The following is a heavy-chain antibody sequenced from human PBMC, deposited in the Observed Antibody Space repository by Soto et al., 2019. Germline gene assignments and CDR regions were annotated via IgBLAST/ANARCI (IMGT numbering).Heavy chain of an antibody. CDR1: GFTFSSYA. CDR3: AKDRVQLLPYGNYGMDV. V-gene: IGHV3-23*01. D-gene: IGHD2-2*01. CDR2: ISGSGGST. J-gene: IGHJ6*02. Sequence: EVQLLESGGGLVQPGGSLRLSCAASGFTFSSYAMSRVRQAPGKGLEWVSAISGSGGSTYYADSVKGRFTISRDNSKNTLYLQMNSLRAEDTAVYYCAKDRVQLLPYGNYGMDVWGQGTTVTVSS.